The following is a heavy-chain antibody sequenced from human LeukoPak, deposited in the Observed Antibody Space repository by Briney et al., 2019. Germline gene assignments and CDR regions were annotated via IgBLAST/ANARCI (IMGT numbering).Heavy chain of an antibody. Sequence: ASVKVSCKVPGYTLTELSMHWVRQAPGKGLEWMGGFDPEDGETIYAQKFQGRVTMTEDTSTDTAYMELSSLRSEDTAVYYCAMGVDGSGSYYTNLFDYWGQGTLVTVSS. V-gene: IGHV1-24*01. CDR2: FDPEDGET. CDR1: GYTLTELS. D-gene: IGHD3-10*01. J-gene: IGHJ4*02. CDR3: AMGVDGSGSYYTNLFDY.